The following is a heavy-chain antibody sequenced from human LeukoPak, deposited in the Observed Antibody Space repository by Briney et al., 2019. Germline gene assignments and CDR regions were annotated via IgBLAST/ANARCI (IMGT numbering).Heavy chain of an antibody. V-gene: IGHV3-30*04. Sequence: AGGSLRLSCAASGFTFSNYAMHWVRQAPGKGLEWVAVISYDGSNKYYADSVKGRFTISRDNSKNTLYLQMNSLRAEDTAVYYCARDEIVVVITGAFDIWGQGTMVTVSS. CDR2: ISYDGSNK. D-gene: IGHD3-22*01. CDR3: ARDEIVVVITGAFDI. J-gene: IGHJ3*02. CDR1: GFTFSNYA.